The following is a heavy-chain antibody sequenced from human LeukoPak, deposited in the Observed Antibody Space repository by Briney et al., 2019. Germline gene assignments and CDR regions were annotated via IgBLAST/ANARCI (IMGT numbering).Heavy chain of an antibody. J-gene: IGHJ4*02. Sequence: PGGSLRLSCAASGFTFSSYAMSWVRQAPGKGLEWVSYISSGSSAIYYADSVKGRFAISRDNAKNSLYLQMNSLRAEDTAVYYCVSAYNGYSYGYGYWGQGTLVTVSS. CDR2: ISSGSSAI. CDR1: GFTFSSYA. D-gene: IGHD5-18*01. V-gene: IGHV3-48*01. CDR3: VSAYNGYSYGYGY.